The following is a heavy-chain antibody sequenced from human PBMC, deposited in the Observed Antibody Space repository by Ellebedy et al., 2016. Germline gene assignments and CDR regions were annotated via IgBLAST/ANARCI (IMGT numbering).Heavy chain of an antibody. Sequence: SETLSLTXTVSGGSINSTSHYWDWIRQPPGKGLEWIGNVYYRGSTHYNPSLKSRVTISIDTSKNHFSLKLSSVTAADTAVYYCVKCGSLGKNWCDPWGQGTLVTVSS. CDR2: VYYRGST. V-gene: IGHV4-39*01. J-gene: IGHJ5*02. D-gene: IGHD1-14*01. CDR1: GGSINSTSHY. CDR3: VKCGSLGKNWCDP.